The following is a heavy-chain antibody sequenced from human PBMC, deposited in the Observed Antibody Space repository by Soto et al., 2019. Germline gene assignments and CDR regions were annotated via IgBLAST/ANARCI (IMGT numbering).Heavy chain of an antibody. D-gene: IGHD4-17*01. CDR2: ISSSSSTI. Sequence: GGSLRLSCAASGFTFSSYSMNWVRQAPGKGLEWASYISSSSSTIYYVDSVKGRFTISRDNAKNSLYLQMNSLRAEDTAVYYCARESLATVTTFDYWGQGTLVTVSS. V-gene: IGHV3-48*01. CDR3: ARESLATVTTFDY. CDR1: GFTFSSYS. J-gene: IGHJ4*02.